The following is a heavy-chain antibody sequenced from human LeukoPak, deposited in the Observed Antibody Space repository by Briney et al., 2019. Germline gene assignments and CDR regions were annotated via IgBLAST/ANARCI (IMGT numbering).Heavy chain of an antibody. Sequence: PSETLSLTCTVSGGSISSYYWSWIRQPPGKGLEWIGYIYYSGSTNYNPSLKSRVTISVDTSKNQFSLKLSSVTAADTAVYYCARHTYYDILTGYYTLGGFDYWGQGTLVTVSS. CDR2: IYYSGST. V-gene: IGHV4-59*08. CDR1: GGSISSYY. J-gene: IGHJ4*02. D-gene: IGHD3-9*01. CDR3: ARHTYYDILTGYYTLGGFDY.